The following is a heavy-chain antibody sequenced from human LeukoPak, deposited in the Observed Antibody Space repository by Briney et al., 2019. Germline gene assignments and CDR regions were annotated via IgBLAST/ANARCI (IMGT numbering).Heavy chain of an antibody. J-gene: IGHJ5*02. V-gene: IGHV4-38-2*02. D-gene: IGHD3-10*01. Sequence: SETLSLTCTVSGYSISSGYYWGWIRQPPGKGLEWIGSIYHSGSTYYNPSLKSRVTISVDTSKNQFSLKLSSVTAADTAVYYCARDYYGSGSYYPWFDPWGQGTLVTVSS. CDR3: ARDYYGSGSYYPWFDP. CDR1: GYSISSGYY. CDR2: IYHSGST.